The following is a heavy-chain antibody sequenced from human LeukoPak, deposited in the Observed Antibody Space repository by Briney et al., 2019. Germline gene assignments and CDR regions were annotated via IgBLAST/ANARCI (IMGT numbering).Heavy chain of an antibody. Sequence: GGSLRLSCSVSGFTISSHYMAWVRQVPGKGPEWVSLIHSGGSTYYADSVKGRFTISRDNSKNTVYLQMNSLRAEDTAVYYCARDCGGDCYSYYYYGMDVWGQGTTVTVSS. CDR1: GFTISSHY. CDR3: ARDCGGDCYSYYYYGMDV. CDR2: IHSGGST. V-gene: IGHV3-66*01. D-gene: IGHD2-21*02. J-gene: IGHJ6*02.